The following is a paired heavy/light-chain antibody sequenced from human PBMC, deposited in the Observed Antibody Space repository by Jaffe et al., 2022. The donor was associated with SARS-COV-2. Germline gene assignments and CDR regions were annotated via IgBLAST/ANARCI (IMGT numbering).Heavy chain of an antibody. V-gene: IGHV3-43*01. D-gene: IGHD1-26*01. CDR3: AKDHRGSSGSYELDY. J-gene: IGHJ4*02. CDR2: ITWDGVST. Sequence: EVHLVESGGAVVQPGGSLRLSCAASGFSFNDYTMHWVRQGPGKGLEWVSLITWDGVSTYYADSVKGRFTISRDNSKNSLYLQMNSLRTEDTALYYCAKDHRGSSGSYELDYWGQGTLVTVSS. CDR1: GFSFNDYT.
Light chain of an antibody. CDR3: QQYKNWPPVT. J-gene: IGKJ2*01. Sequence: EIVMTQSPATLSVSPGERGTLSCRASQSVSSNLAWYQQKPGQAPRLLIYGASTRATGIPARFSGSGSGTEFTLTISSLQSEDFAVYYCQQYKNWPPVTFGQGTKLEIK. CDR1: QSVSSN. CDR2: GAS. V-gene: IGKV3-15*01.